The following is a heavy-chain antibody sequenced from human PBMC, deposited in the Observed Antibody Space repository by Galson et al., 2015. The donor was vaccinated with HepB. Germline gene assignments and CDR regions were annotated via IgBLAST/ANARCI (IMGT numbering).Heavy chain of an antibody. J-gene: IGHJ4*02. CDR3: ARLGDLSGYSSL. D-gene: IGHD6-19*01. V-gene: IGHV3-73*01. CDR1: GFTFSGSA. Sequence: SLRLSCAASGFTFSGSAIHWVGQAYGKGLEWVGRIRSKASSHATAYNASLKGRFTISRDDSKNTAYLHMNSLKTEDTAVYYCARLGDLSGYSSLWGQGTLVTVSS. CDR2: IRSKASSHAT.